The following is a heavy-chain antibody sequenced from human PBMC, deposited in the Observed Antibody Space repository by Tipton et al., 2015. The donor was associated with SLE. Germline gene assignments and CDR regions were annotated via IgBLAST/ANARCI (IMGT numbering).Heavy chain of an antibody. D-gene: IGHD3-3*01. CDR1: GGSFSGYY. J-gene: IGHJ6*02. Sequence: LRLSCAVYGGSFSGYYWSWIRQPPGKGLEWIGEINHSGSTNYNPSLKSRVTISVDTSKNQFSLKLSSVTAADTAVYYCARGHVAIFGVVYYYYYGMDVWGQGTTVTVSS. CDR2: INHSGST. V-gene: IGHV4-34*01. CDR3: ARGHVAIFGVVYYYYYGMDV.